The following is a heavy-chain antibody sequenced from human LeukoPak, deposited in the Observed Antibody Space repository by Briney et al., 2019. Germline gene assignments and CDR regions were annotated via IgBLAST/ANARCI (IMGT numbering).Heavy chain of an antibody. D-gene: IGHD2-21*02. CDR2: ISGSGGST. V-gene: IGHV3-23*01. CDR3: AKGAYCGGDCYTSSVFDY. Sequence: GGSLRLSCAASGFTFSSYAMNWVRQAPGKGLEWVSAISGSGGSTYYADSVKGRFTISRDNSKNTLYLQMNSLRAEDTAVYYCAKGAYCGGDCYTSSVFDYWGQGTLVTVSS. CDR1: GFTFSSYA. J-gene: IGHJ4*02.